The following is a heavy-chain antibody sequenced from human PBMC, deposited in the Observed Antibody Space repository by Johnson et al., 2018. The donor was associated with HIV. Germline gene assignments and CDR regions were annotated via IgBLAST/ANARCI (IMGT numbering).Heavy chain of an antibody. J-gene: IGHJ3*02. CDR1: GFTFSSYW. D-gene: IGHD1-26*01. Sequence: VQLVESGGGLVQPGGSLRLSCAASGFTFSSYWMSGVRQAPGKGLEWGANIKQEGSEKFYVDSVKGGFTISRDNAKNPLSLKLNSLRPAGTAVYYWARGRVGSADAFDIWGQGTMVTVSS. CDR3: ARGRVGSADAFDI. CDR2: IKQEGSEK. V-gene: IGHV3-7*03.